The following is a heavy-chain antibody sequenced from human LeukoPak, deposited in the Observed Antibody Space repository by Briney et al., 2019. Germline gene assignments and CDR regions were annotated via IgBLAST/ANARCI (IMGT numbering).Heavy chain of an antibody. CDR2: IKEDGSEK. CDR3: ARAVANIETGVYHNYMDV. Sequence: GGSLRLSCAASGFTFSSYAMSWVRQAPGKGLEWVATIKEDGSEKYYADSVKGRFIISRDNSKNSLNLQMSSLRGEDTAVYYCARAVANIETGVYHNYMDVWGRGTTVTVSS. D-gene: IGHD6-19*01. V-gene: IGHV3-7*01. J-gene: IGHJ6*03. CDR1: GFTFSSYA.